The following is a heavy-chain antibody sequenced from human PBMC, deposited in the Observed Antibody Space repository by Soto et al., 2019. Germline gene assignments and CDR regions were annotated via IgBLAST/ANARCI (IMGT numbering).Heavy chain of an antibody. V-gene: IGHV1-46*01. CDR2: INPSGGST. CDR1: GYTFTSYY. J-gene: IGHJ4*02. CDR3: AREGENLLFDWYYFDY. D-gene: IGHD2-21*02. Sequence: ASVKVSCKASGYTFTSYYMHWVRQAPGQGLEWMGIINPSGGSTSYAQKFQGRVTMTRDTSTSTVYMELSSLRSEDTAVYYCAREGENLLFDWYYFDYWAQGTLVPVSS.